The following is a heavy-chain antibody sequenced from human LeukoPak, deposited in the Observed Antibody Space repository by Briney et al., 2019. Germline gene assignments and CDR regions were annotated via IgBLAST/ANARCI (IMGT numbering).Heavy chain of an antibody. D-gene: IGHD3-9*01. J-gene: IGHJ4*02. V-gene: IGHV3-23*01. Sequence: GGSLRLSCSASGFTFSSYAMSWVRQAPGKGLEWVSAISGSGGSTYYADSVKGRFTISRDNSKNTLYLQMNSLRAEDTAVYYCAKDRGTTKYYDILTGSLNWGQGTLVTVSS. CDR1: GFTFSSYA. CDR3: AKDRGTTKYYDILTGSLN. CDR2: ISGSGGST.